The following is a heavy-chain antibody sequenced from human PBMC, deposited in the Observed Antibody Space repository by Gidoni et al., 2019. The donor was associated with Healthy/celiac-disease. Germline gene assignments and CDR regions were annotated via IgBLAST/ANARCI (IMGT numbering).Heavy chain of an antibody. CDR1: GFTFSSYG. CDR3: AKIMTTVTAADY. CDR2: ISYDGSNK. D-gene: IGHD4-17*01. Sequence: QVQLVESGGGVVQPGRSLRLSCAASGFTFSSYGMHWVRQAPGKGLEWVAVISYDGSNKYYADSVKGRFTISRDNSKNTLYLQMNSLRAEDTAVYYCAKIMTTVTAADYWGQGTLVTVSS. V-gene: IGHV3-30*18. J-gene: IGHJ4*02.